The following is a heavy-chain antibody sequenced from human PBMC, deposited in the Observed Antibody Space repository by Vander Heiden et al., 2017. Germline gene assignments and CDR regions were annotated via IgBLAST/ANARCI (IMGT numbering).Heavy chain of an antibody. V-gene: IGHV3-21*01. Sequence: EVQLVESGGGLVKPGGSLRLSCAASGFTFRSYSMNWVRQAPGKGLEWVSSISSSSSYIYYADSVKGRFSISRDNAKNSLYLQMNSLRAEDTAVYYCARDRGRYYYYGMDVWGQGTTVTVSS. CDR1: GFTFRSYS. CDR2: ISSSSSYI. CDR3: ARDRGRYYYYGMDV. D-gene: IGHD5-12*01. J-gene: IGHJ6*02.